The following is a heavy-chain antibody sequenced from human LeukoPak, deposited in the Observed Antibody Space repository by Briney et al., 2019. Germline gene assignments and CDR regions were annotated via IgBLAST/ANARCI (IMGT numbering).Heavy chain of an antibody. CDR3: AKENMDSSDYYRDAFDI. Sequence: ASVKVSCKASGSTFTSYYMHWVRQAPGQGLEWMGIINPNGGSTSYAQKFQGRVTMTRDTSTSTVYMELSSLRSEDTAVYYCAKENMDSSDYYRDAFDIWGQGTMVTVSS. V-gene: IGHV1-46*01. J-gene: IGHJ3*02. CDR1: GSTFTSYY. D-gene: IGHD3-22*01. CDR2: INPNGGST.